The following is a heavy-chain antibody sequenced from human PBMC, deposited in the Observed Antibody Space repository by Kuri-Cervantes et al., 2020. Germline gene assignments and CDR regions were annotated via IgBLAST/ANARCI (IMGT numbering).Heavy chain of an antibody. CDR3: ARVAPKFYYYYMDV. Sequence: GSLRLSCAASGFTFSNAWMSWIRQPPGKGLEWIGEINHSGSTNYNPSLKSRVTISVDTSKNQFSLKLSSVTAADTAVYYCARVAPKFYYYYMDVWGKGTTVTVSS. CDR1: GFTFSNAW. CDR2: INHSGST. V-gene: IGHV4-34*01. J-gene: IGHJ6*03.